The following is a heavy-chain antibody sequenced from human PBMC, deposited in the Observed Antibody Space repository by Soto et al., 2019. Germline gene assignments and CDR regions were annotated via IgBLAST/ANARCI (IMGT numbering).Heavy chain of an antibody. Sequence: PSETLSLTCTVAGGTISSGGYFLSWIRQHPGKGLEWIGYMYHSGSTYYNPSLKSRVTISVDTSKNQLSLNLTSVTAADTAVYYCARVTYYGYYFDYWGQGTLVTVSS. CDR3: ARVTYYGYYFDY. J-gene: IGHJ4*02. CDR1: GGTISSGGYF. CDR2: MYHSGST. V-gene: IGHV4-31*02. D-gene: IGHD2-21*01.